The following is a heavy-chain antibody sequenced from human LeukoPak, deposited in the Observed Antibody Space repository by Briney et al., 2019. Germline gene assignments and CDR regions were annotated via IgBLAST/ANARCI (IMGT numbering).Heavy chain of an antibody. CDR3: TRDGGEGGNSAFDI. CDR2: IRRGTNSYTT. J-gene: IGHJ3*02. V-gene: IGHV3-72*01. D-gene: IGHD3-16*01. Sequence: GGSLRLSCAASGFTFSDYILDWVRQAPGKGLEWVGRIRRGTNSYTTEYAASVKGRFIISRDDSKNSLYLHMNSLKTEDTAVYHCTRDGGEGGNSAFDIWGRGTMVTVSS. CDR1: GFTFSDYI.